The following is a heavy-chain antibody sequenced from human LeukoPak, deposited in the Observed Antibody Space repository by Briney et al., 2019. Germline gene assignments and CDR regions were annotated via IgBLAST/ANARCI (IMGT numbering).Heavy chain of an antibody. J-gene: IGHJ6*03. CDR3: ARDPERKGYYYYYMDV. CDR1: GGSIRSSSYY. CDR2: IYYSGST. Sequence: PSGTLSLTCTVSGGSIRSSSYYWGWIRQPPGKGLEWIGSIYYSGSTYYNPSLKSRVTISVDTSKNQFSLKLSSVTAADTAVYYCARDPERKGYYYYYMDVWGKGTTVTVSS. V-gene: IGHV4-39*07.